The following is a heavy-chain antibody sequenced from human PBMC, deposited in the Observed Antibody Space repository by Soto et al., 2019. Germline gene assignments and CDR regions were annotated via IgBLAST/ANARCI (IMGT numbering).Heavy chain of an antibody. D-gene: IGHD3-10*01. CDR3: AREDEVWGSGSSQGGYFDY. CDR1: GFTFSSYA. V-gene: IGHV3-30-3*01. CDR2: ISYDGSNK. Sequence: QVQLVESGGGVVQPGRSLRLSCAASGFTFSSYAMHWVRQAPGKGLEWVAVISYDGSNKYYADSVKGRFTISRDNSKNTLYLQMNSLRAEDTAVYYCAREDEVWGSGSSQGGYFDYWGQGTLVTVSS. J-gene: IGHJ4*02.